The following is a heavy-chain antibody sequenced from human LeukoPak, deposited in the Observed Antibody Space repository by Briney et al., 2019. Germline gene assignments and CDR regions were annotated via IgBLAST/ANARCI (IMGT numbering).Heavy chain of an antibody. CDR3: AREFRIPAARVYSFDS. CDR2: SHYSGST. D-gene: IGHD6-25*01. J-gene: IGHJ4*02. CDR1: GGSLGRYY. V-gene: IGHV4-59*01. Sequence: SETLSLTCSVSGGSLGRYYWNWIRQPPGKGLEWIGSSHYSGSTNYNPSLKSRVSISVDASNNQFSLKLSSVTAADTAVYYCAREFRIPAARVYSFDSWGQGTLVTVFS.